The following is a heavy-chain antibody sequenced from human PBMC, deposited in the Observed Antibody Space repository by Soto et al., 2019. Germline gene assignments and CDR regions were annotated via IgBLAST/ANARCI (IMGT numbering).Heavy chain of an antibody. J-gene: IGHJ4*02. Sequence: EVQLVESGGGLVQPGGSLRLSCAASGFTFSSYSMNWVRQAPGKGLEWVSSISSSSSYISYEDSVKGRFTISRDNAKDSLYLQMTSLRAEDTPVYYCARDHERIAARPDSYWGQGTLVTVAS. V-gene: IGHV3-21*01. CDR2: ISSSSSYI. CDR3: ARDHERIAARPDSY. D-gene: IGHD6-6*01. CDR1: GFTFSSYS.